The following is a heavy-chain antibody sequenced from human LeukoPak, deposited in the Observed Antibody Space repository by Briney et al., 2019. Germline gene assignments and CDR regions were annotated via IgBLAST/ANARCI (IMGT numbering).Heavy chain of an antibody. CDR2: ISAYNGNT. D-gene: IGHD1-26*01. J-gene: IGHJ6*03. CDR3: ARVSGGSYLLPYYYYYYMDV. V-gene: IGHV1-18*01. Sequence: GASVKVSCKASGYTFTSYGISWVRQAPGQGLEWMGWISAYNGNTNYAQKHQGRVTMTTDTSTSTAYMELRSLRSDDTAVYYCARVSGGSYLLPYYYYYYMDVWGKGTTVTVSS. CDR1: GYTFTSYG.